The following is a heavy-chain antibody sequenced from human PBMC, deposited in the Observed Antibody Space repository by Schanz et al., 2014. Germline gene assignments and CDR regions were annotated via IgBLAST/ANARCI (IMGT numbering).Heavy chain of an antibody. D-gene: IGHD3-10*01. V-gene: IGHV3-48*01. J-gene: IGHJ4*02. Sequence: EVHLLESGGGLVPPGGSLRLSCAASGFGFSSYSLNWVRQAPGKGLEWVSYVSRGTADIYYADSVKGRFTMSRDNAKNSVFLQMNSLRAEDTAVYYCVRDRWFAFDYWGQGTLVTVSS. CDR2: VSRGTADI. CDR1: GFGFSSYS. CDR3: VRDRWFAFDY.